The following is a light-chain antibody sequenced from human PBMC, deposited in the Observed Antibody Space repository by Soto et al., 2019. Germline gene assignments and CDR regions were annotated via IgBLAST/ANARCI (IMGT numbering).Light chain of an antibody. V-gene: IGKV3-20*01. CDR3: QQYGSSPPLT. CDR2: GAS. J-gene: IGKJ4*01. Sequence: EIVLTQSPGTLSLSPGERATLSCRACQSVSSSYLAWYQQKPGQAPRLLIYGASSRATGIPDRFSGSGSGTDFTLTISRLEPEDFAVYYCQQYGSSPPLTFGGGNKVEIK. CDR1: QSVSSSY.